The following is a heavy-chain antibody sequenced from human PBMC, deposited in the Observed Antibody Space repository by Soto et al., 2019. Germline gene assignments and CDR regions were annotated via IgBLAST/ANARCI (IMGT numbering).Heavy chain of an antibody. CDR2: NACGGDNT. J-gene: IGHJ4*02. Sequence: EVQLLESGGDLVQPGGSLRLSCAASGFTFTSYDMSWIRQAPGKGLAWVSANACGGDNTYYADSVKGRFTISRDNSKNTLYLQMNSLRAEDTAFYYCTQDGGSRDWLTVNWGQGTLVTVSS. CDR3: TQDGGSRDWLTVN. CDR1: GFTFTSYD. V-gene: IGHV3-23*01. D-gene: IGHD3-9*01.